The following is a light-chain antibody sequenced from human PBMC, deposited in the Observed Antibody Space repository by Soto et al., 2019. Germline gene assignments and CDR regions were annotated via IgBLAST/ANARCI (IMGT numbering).Light chain of an antibody. CDR3: QQYNYWLIT. CDR1: QSVADN. Sequence: EVVMTQSPATLCVSQGERVALPCRSSQSVADNLAWFQQTPGQGPRLLIYGASTRDTGIPARFSGSGSETDCTLTVSRLRSEDSEVYYCQQYNYWLITFGQGTRLEIK. J-gene: IGKJ5*01. V-gene: IGKV3-15*01. CDR2: GAS.